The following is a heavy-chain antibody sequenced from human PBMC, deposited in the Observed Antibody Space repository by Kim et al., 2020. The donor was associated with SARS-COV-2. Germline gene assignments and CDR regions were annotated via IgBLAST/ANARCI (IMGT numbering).Heavy chain of an antibody. D-gene: IGHD6-13*01. V-gene: IGHV5-51*01. CDR2: IYAGDSQT. CDR1: GFYFSNYW. J-gene: IGHJ6*02. CDR3: ARPRYRTSWYGMDV. Sequence: GESLKISCEGYGFYFSNYWIAWVRQMPGKGLEWMGMIYAGDSQTRYSPSFQGQVTISVDKSIGTAYLQWSSLQASDTAKYYCARPRYRTSWYGMDVWRQGTTVTVSS.